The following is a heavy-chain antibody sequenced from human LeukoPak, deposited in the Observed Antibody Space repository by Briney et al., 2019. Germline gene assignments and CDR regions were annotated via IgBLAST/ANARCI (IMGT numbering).Heavy chain of an antibody. CDR3: ARVLRPVYYYYGMDV. V-gene: IGHV1-8*01. CDR1: GYTFTSYG. D-gene: IGHD1-14*01. J-gene: IGHJ6*02. Sequence: ASVKVSCKASGYTFTSYGINWVRQATGQGLEWMGWMNPNSGNTGYAQKFQGRVTMTRNTSISTAYMELSSLRSEDTAVYYCARVLRPVYYYYGMDVWGQGTTVTVSS. CDR2: MNPNSGNT.